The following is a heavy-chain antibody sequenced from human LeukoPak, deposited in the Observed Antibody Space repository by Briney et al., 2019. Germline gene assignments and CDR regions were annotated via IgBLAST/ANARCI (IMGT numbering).Heavy chain of an antibody. CDR3: TRGGFGSGWEFDC. D-gene: IGHD6-19*01. J-gene: IGHJ4*02. Sequence: ASVKVSCKASGYTFTGYYMHWVRQAPGQGLEWKGWINPNSGGTSYAQKFQGRVTMTRDTSISTAYMDLTSLRFDDTAMYYCTRGGFGSGWEFDCWGQGTLVSVSS. CDR2: INPNSGGT. CDR1: GYTFTGYY. V-gene: IGHV1-2*02.